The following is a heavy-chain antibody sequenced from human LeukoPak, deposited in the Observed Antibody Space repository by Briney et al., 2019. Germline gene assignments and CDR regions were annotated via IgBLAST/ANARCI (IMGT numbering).Heavy chain of an antibody. CDR3: AKGGGDYRDYYYYYMDV. CDR1: GLTFDDYA. CDR2: ISGDGGST. D-gene: IGHD4-17*01. J-gene: IGHJ6*03. Sequence: GGTLRLSCAACGLTFDDYAMQWVRQAPGKGLEGGLLISGDGGSTYYADSAKGRFIIYRDHYKNTLYGQVDSVRAEDTAVYYCAKGGGDYRDYYYYYMDVWGKGTTVTVSS. V-gene: IGHV3-23*01.